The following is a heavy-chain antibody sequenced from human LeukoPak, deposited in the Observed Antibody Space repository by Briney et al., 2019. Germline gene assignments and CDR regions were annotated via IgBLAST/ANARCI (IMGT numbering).Heavy chain of an antibody. CDR3: ARLARYSWSPISPLYYYYYMDV. D-gene: IGHD1-26*01. J-gene: IGHJ6*03. CDR1: GYTFSNYY. CDR2: INPSDAST. Sequence: ASVKVSCKASGYTFSNYYLHWVRQAPGQGPEWMGIINPSDASTTYAQKFQGRVTMTRDMSTSTVYMELSSLRSEDTAVYYCARLARYSWSPISPLYYYYYMDVWGKGTTVTVSS. V-gene: IGHV1-46*01.